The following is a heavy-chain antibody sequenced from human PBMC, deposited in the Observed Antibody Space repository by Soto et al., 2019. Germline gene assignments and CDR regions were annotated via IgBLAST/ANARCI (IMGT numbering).Heavy chain of an antibody. CDR3: TRLSPSVRRTVHDY. J-gene: IGHJ4*02. Sequence: QLVESGGGLVQPGGSLKLSCAASGFTFSGSAMHWVRQASGKGLEWVGRVRTKAYNFATAYAASVKGRFSISRDDSKNTAYLQMNSLKTEDTALYYCTRLSPSVRRTVHDYWGQGTLVTVSS. D-gene: IGHD6-19*01. V-gene: IGHV3-73*01. CDR1: GFTFSGSA. CDR2: VRTKAYNFAT.